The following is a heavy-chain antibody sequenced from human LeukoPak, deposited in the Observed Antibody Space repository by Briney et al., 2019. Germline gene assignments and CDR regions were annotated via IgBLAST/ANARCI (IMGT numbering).Heavy chain of an antibody. CDR2: MYYSGST. J-gene: IGHJ6*02. D-gene: IGHD4-11*01. Sequence: PSETLSLTCTVSGGSLTNYYWSWIRQPPGKGLECIGYMYYSGSTNYNPSLKSRVTISVDTSKNQFSLNLSSVTAADTAVYYCARDDHSPHYHYAMGVWGQGITVTVSS. V-gene: IGHV4-59*01. CDR1: GGSLTNYY. CDR3: ARDDHSPHYHYAMGV.